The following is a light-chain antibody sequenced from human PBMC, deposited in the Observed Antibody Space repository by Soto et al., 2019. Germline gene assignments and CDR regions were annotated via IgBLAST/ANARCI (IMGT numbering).Light chain of an antibody. Sequence: EVVLTQSPGTLSLSPGGRASLFCRASQTVSPYLAWYQQKPGQAPRLLIYGASSRATGIPDRFSGSGSGIDFTLTISRLEPEDFAVYVCQQYGGSSRTFGPGTKVDIK. CDR3: QQYGGSSRT. CDR1: QTVSPY. J-gene: IGKJ1*01. V-gene: IGKV3-20*01. CDR2: GAS.